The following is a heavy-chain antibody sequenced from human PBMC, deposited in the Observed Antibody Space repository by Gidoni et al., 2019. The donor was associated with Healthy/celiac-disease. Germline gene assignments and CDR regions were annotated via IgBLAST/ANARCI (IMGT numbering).Heavy chain of an antibody. CDR3: ATDIDGYNGFDY. J-gene: IGHJ4*02. CDR1: GYTFTGYY. CDR2: INPNSGGT. Sequence: QVQLVPSGAEVKKPGASVTVPSKASGYTFTGYYMPWVRQAPGQGLEWMGWINPNSGGTNYAQKFQGWVTMTRDTSISTAYMELSRLRSDDTAVYYCATDIDGYNGFDYWGQGTLVTVSS. V-gene: IGHV1-2*04. D-gene: IGHD5-12*01.